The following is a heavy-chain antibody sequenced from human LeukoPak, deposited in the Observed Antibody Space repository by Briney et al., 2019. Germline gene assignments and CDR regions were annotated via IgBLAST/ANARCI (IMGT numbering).Heavy chain of an antibody. D-gene: IGHD3-10*01. Sequence: GGSLRLSCAASGLSFSNFWMAWVRQRPGEGLEWVANMKPDASHISYVDPVEGRFTISRDNAKNSLYLQMDSLRAEDTAVYYCVRDSRTYGYFWGRGTLVTVSS. CDR1: GLSFSNFW. V-gene: IGHV3-7*01. J-gene: IGHJ4*02. CDR3: VRDSRTYGYF. CDR2: MKPDASHI.